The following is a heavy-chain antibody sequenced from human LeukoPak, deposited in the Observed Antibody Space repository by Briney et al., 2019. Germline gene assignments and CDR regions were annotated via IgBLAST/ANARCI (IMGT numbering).Heavy chain of an antibody. CDR3: ASVNSALVVSSEGSWAGSLGFAH. Sequence: GGSLRLSCAASGIPFSNYTLTWVRQGPGKGQGWGSAISGSSRYIHYSDSVRGRLSISRDNATNSVYLQMDSLTADDTAVYYVASVNSALVVSSEGSWAGSLGFAHWGQGILVLVFS. CDR1: GIPFSNYT. J-gene: IGHJ1*01. CDR2: ISGSSRYI. D-gene: IGHD3-22*01. V-gene: IGHV3-21*06.